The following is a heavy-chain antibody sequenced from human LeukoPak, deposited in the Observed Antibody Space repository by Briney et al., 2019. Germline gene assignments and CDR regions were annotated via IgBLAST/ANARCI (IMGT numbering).Heavy chain of an antibody. CDR2: INPSGGST. CDR1: GYTFTSYY. Sequence: ASVKVSCKASGYTFTSYYMHWVRQAPGQGLEWMGIINPSGGSTSYAQKFQGRVTMTRDTSTSTVYMELSRLRSDDTAVYYCARDAVLMIYVIHAWLDPWGQGTQVTVSS. D-gene: IGHD2-8*01. V-gene: IGHV1-46*01. J-gene: IGHJ5*02. CDR3: ARDAVLMIYVIHAWLDP.